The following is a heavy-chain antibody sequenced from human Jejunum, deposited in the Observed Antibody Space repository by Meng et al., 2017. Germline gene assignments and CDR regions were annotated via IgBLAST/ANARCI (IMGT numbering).Heavy chain of an antibody. Sequence: QVQLHQSGAGLLTPPDTLSLTRAVNGGSFGTYYWTWLPTSPEKGLEWIGEINRSGSTSSNPSLKSRVAISMDTSKNQFFLRLDSVTAADTAVYYCARGRSIDFRLAKYDYWGQGTLVTVSS. CDR1: GGSFGTYY. D-gene: IGHD3-3*01. CDR2: INRSGST. CDR3: ARGRSIDFRLAKYDY. V-gene: IGHV4-34*01. J-gene: IGHJ4*02.